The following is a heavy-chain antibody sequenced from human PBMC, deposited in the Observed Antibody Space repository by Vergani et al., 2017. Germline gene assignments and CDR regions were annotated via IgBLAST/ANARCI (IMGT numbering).Heavy chain of an antibody. J-gene: IGHJ6*02. V-gene: IGHV5-51*01. CDR1: GYSFTSYW. CDR2: IYPGGSDT. CDR3: ARLPGGPYSYYAMDV. D-gene: IGHD1-14*01. Sequence: EVQLVQSGAEVKKPGESLKISCQGSGYSFTSYWIGWVRQRPGKGLEWMGIIYPGGSDTIYSPSFQGQVTISADKSIRTAYLQWSSLKASDTAMYYGARLPGGPYSYYAMDVWGQGTTVTVSS.